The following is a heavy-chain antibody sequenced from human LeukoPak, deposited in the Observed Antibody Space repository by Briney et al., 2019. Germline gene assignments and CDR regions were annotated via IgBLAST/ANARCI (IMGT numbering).Heavy chain of an antibody. CDR2: IYSGGST. V-gene: IGHV3-53*01. Sequence: GGSLRFSCAASGFTVSFNYMSWVRQAPGKGLEWVSVIYSGGSTYYADSVKGRFTISRDNSKNTLYFQMNSLRVEDTAVYYCARDPTYSSSPSGYFDYWGQGALVTVSS. CDR1: GFTVSFNY. CDR3: ARDPTYSSSPSGYFDY. D-gene: IGHD6-13*01. J-gene: IGHJ4*02.